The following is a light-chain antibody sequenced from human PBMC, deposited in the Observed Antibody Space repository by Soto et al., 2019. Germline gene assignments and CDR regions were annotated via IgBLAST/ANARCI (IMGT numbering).Light chain of an antibody. J-gene: IGLJ2*01. CDR3: SSYAGSNIVV. V-gene: IGLV2-8*01. CDR2: EVS. Sequence: QSALTQPPSASGSPGQSVTISCTGTSSDVGGYNFVSWYQQHPGKAPKLMIYEVSERPSGVPDRFSGSKSGNTASLTVSGLQAEDEADYYCSSYAGSNIVVFGGGTQQTVL. CDR1: SSDVGGYNF.